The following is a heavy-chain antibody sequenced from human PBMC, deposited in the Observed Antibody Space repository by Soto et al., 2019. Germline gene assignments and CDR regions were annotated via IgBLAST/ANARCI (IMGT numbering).Heavy chain of an antibody. Sequence: EVQLLESGGGLVQPGGSLRLSCAASGFTFSNYAMSWVRQAPGKGLEWVSAISGSGGSTYYADSVKGRFTISRDNSKKTLYLQMKSLRAEDTALYYCAKDGGYAYYDSSGYYFGDWGQGTLFTVSS. CDR2: ISGSGGST. V-gene: IGHV3-23*01. J-gene: IGHJ4*02. D-gene: IGHD3-22*01. CDR1: GFTFSNYA. CDR3: AKDGGYAYYDSSGYYFGD.